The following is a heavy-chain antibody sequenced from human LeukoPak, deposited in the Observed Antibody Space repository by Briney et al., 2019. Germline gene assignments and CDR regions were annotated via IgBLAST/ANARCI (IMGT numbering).Heavy chain of an antibody. V-gene: IGHV3-30*04. J-gene: IGHJ5*02. CDR3: ASGNQQWLGGVEDNWFDP. CDR2: ISYDGSNK. Sequence: PGGSLRLSCAASGFTFSSYAMHWVRQAPGKGLEWVAVISYDGSNKYYADSVKGRFTISRDNSKNTLYLQMNSLRAEDTAVYYCASGNQQWLGGVEDNWFDPWGQGTLVTVSS. CDR1: GFTFSSYA. D-gene: IGHD6-19*01.